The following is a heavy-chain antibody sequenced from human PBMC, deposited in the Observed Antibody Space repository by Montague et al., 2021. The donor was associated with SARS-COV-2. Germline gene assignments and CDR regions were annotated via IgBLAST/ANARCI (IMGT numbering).Heavy chain of an antibody. J-gene: IGHJ6*02. V-gene: IGHV4-34*01. CDR3: ARYRRRFAEIYDTYYDYGLNV. CDR1: GGSFSVHY. CDR2: INQSGNT. Sequence: SETLSLTCAVYGGSFSVHYWTWIRQPPGKGLEWIGQINQSGNTKYNPSLKGRVTISIDTSKNQFSLKMTSMTAADTGVYYCARYRRRFAEIYDTYYDYGLNVWGQGTTVTVFS. D-gene: IGHD3-10*01.